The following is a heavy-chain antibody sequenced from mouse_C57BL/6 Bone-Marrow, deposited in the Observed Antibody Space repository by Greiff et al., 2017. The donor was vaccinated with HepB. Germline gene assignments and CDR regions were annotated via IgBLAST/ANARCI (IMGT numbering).Heavy chain of an antibody. J-gene: IGHJ3*01. V-gene: IGHV1-64*01. CDR2: IHPNSGST. Sequence: VQLQQPGAELVKPGASVKLSCKASGYTFTSYWMHWVKQRPGQGLEWIGMIHPNSGSTNYNEKFKSKATMTVDKSSSTAYMQLSSLTSEDSAVYYCARWSGNPFAYWGQGTLVTVSA. D-gene: IGHD1-3*01. CDR3: ARWSGNPFAY. CDR1: GYTFTSYW.